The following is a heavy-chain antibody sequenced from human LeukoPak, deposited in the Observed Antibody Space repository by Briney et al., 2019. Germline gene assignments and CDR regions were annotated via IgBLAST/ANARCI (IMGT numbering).Heavy chain of an antibody. J-gene: IGHJ5*02. Sequence: SETLSLTCTVSGNSFGDYYWSWIRQPAGKGLEWIGRIYTSGSTTYNPSLKSRVTMSVDTSNSQFSLNLMSVTAADTAVYYCTRDTGTTGEVKFDPWGQGTLVTVSS. V-gene: IGHV4-4*07. CDR3: TRDTGTTGEVKFDP. CDR2: IYTSGST. CDR1: GNSFGDYY. D-gene: IGHD4-17*01.